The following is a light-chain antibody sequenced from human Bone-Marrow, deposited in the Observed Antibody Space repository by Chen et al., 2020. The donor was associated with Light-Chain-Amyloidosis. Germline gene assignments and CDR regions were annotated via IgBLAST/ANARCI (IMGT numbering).Light chain of an antibody. V-gene: IGKV3-20*01. Sequence: EIVLTQSPGTLSLSPGEGANLSCSASQTISSNYLTWYQQKFGQAPRLLIYGSSSRATGIPDRFTGSGSGTDFTLTINRLEPEDFAMYYCQLYGTSPLTFGGGTKVEIK. CDR2: GSS. J-gene: IGKJ4*01. CDR3: QLYGTSPLT. CDR1: QTISSNY.